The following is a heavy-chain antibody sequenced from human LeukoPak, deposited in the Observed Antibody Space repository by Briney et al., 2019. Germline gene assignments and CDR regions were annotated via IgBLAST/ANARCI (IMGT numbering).Heavy chain of an antibody. V-gene: IGHV1-18*01. J-gene: IGHJ4*02. CDR2: ISGSNGNT. D-gene: IGHD1-26*01. CDR3: ARSGRGTYYYFDY. Sequence: ASVKVSCKASSYTFTRYGISWVRQAPGQGLEWMGWISGSNGNTNYAQKLQGRVTMTTDTSTGTAYMELRSLRSDDTAVYYCARSGRGTYYYFDYWGQGTLVTVSS. CDR1: SYTFTRYG.